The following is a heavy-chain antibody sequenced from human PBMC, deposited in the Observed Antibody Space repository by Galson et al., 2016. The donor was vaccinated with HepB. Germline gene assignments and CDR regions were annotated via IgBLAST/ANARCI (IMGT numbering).Heavy chain of an antibody. J-gene: IGHJ5*02. CDR2: ITRSGDAT. Sequence: SLRLSCAASGFPFSNSGMSWVRQAPGRGLEWVSGITRSGDATHYADFVKGRFTISRDNSKNTLYLQLNNLRAGDTAVYYCARGYGSGTYFVNNWFDPWGQGTLVTVSS. D-gene: IGHD3-10*01. CDR3: ARGYGSGTYFVNNWFDP. V-gene: IGHV3-23*01. CDR1: GFPFSNSG.